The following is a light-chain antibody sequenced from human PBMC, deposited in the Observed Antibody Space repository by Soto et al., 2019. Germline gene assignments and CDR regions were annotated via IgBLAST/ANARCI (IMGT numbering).Light chain of an antibody. CDR2: LGS. CDR1: QSLRHSNGYNY. V-gene: IGKV2-28*01. Sequence: DIVMTQSPLSLPVTPGEPASISSRSIQSLRHSNGYNYLDWYLQKPGQSPQLLIYLGSNRASGVPDRFSGSGSGTDFTLKISRVEAEDVGVYYCMQALQTPYTFGQGTKLEIK. J-gene: IGKJ2*01. CDR3: MQALQTPYT.